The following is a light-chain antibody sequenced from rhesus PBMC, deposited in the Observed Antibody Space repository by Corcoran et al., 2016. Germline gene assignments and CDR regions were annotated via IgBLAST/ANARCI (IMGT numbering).Light chain of an antibody. V-gene: IGKV1-74*01. Sequence: DIQMTQSPSSLSAFVGDRVTITCRASENVTNYLNWYHQKPGKAPEFLIYKASTLQTGVPSRFPGSGTGTEFFLTISSLQPEDVGTYYCQHGYGTPFTFGPGTKLDIK. J-gene: IGKJ3*01. CDR2: KAS. CDR3: QHGYGTPFT. CDR1: ENVTNY.